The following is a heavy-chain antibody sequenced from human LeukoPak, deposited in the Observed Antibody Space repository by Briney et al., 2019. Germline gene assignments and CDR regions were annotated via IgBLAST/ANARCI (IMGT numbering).Heavy chain of an antibody. V-gene: IGHV3-7*01. CDR1: GFTISSYW. CDR2: IKQDGSEK. J-gene: IGHJ4*02. Sequence: PGGSLRLSCVASGFTISSYWMSWVRQAPGKGLEWVANIKQDGSEKYYVDSVKGRFTISRDNAKNSLYLQMNSLRAEDTAVYYCARRYFNYWGQGTLVTVSS. CDR3: ARRYFNY.